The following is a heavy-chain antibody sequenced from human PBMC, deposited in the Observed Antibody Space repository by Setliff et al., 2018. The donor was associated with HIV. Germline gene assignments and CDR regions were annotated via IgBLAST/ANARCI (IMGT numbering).Heavy chain of an antibody. V-gene: IGHV3-15*01. J-gene: IGHJ6*02. CDR3: ATDPFAPDYDVSTGVPLYA. Sequence: PSETLRLSCAAYGFFFNKAWMSWVRQAPGKGLEWVGRIKSKIDGGTIDYAAPLKGRFTISRDDPKHTLFLQLNSLKIEDTAVYYCATDPFAPDYDVSTGVPLYAWGQGTTVTVSS. CDR1: GFFFNKAW. CDR2: IKSKIDGGTI. D-gene: IGHD3-9*01.